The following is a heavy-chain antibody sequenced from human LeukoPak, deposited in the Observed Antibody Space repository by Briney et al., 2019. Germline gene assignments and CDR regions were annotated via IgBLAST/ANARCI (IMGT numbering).Heavy chain of an antibody. Sequence: GGSLRLSCAASGFTFSSYAMSWVRQAPGKGLEWGSAISGSGGSTYYADSGKGRFTISRENAKNTVYLQMNSLRAEDTAVYYCAKDQDSGIAVAGSGPGYWGQGTLVTVSS. CDR3: AKDQDSGIAVAGSGPGY. CDR1: GFTFSSYA. D-gene: IGHD6-19*01. CDR2: ISGSGGST. V-gene: IGHV3-23*01. J-gene: IGHJ4*02.